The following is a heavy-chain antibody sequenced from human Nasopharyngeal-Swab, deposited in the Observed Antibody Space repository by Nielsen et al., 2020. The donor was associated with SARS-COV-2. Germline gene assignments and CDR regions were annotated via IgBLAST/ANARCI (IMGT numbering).Heavy chain of an antibody. D-gene: IGHD3-22*01. Sequence: GESLKISCAASGFTFSSYWMHWVRQAPGKGLVWVSRINSDGSSTSYADSVKGRFTISRDNAKNTLYLQMNSLRAEDTAVYYCARGGEYYYDSSGYYDYWGQGTLVTVSS. CDR3: ARGGEYYYDSSGYYDY. J-gene: IGHJ4*02. CDR1: GFTFSSYW. V-gene: IGHV3-74*01. CDR2: INSDGSST.